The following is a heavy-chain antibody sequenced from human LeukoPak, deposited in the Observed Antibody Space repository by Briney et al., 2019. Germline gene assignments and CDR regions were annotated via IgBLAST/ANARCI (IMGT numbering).Heavy chain of an antibody. CDR1: GGSFSGYY. CDR2: INHSGST. CDR3: ARLKAYYGSGSYFGY. D-gene: IGHD3-10*01. Sequence: SETLSLTCAVYGGSFSGYYWSWIRQPPGKGLEWIGEINHSGSTNYNPSLKSRVTISVDTSKNQFSLKLSSVTAADTAVYYCARLKAYYGSGSYFGYWGQGTLVTVSS. V-gene: IGHV4-34*01. J-gene: IGHJ4*02.